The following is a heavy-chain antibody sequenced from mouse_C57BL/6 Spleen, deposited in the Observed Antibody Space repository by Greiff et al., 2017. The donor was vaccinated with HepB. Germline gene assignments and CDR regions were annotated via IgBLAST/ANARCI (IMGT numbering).Heavy chain of an antibody. J-gene: IGHJ4*01. CDR1: GYTFTDYN. V-gene: IGHV1-18*01. CDR3: ARRAVYDYDPYYYAMDY. Sequence: EVRLQESGPELVKPGASVKIPCKASGYTFTDYNMDWVKQSHGKSLEWIGDINPNNGGTIYNQKFKGKATLTVDKSSSTAYMELRSLTSEDTAVYYCARRAVYDYDPYYYAMDYWGQGTSVTVSS. D-gene: IGHD2-4*01. CDR2: INPNNGGT.